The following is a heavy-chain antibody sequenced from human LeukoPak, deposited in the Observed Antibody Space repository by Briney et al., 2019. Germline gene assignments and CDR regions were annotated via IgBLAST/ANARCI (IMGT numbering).Heavy chain of an antibody. CDR2: VSSGSSTI. V-gene: IGHV3-11*04. Sequence: GGSLRLSCAASGFTFSDYYMSWIRQAPGKALEWVSYVSSGSSTIYYADSVKGRFTISRDNAKNSLYLQMNRLRAEDTAVYYCAREGSQSASATYPGNDWGQGTLVTVSS. J-gene: IGHJ4*02. D-gene: IGHD3-10*01. CDR3: AREGSQSASATYPGND. CDR1: GFTFSDYY.